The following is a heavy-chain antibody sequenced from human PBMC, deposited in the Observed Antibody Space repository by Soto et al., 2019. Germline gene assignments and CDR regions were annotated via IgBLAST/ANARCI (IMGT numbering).Heavy chain of an antibody. CDR1: GYTFINYG. J-gene: IGHJ4*02. Sequence: QVPLVQSGAEVKKPGASVTVSCKASGYTFINYGISWVRHVPGQGLEWMGWINTYNGNTNYAQKLQGRVTLTTDASTSTAYMELRSLRSDDTAVYYCARDQVVDYSSSWDDYWGQGTLVTVSS. CDR2: INTYNGNT. CDR3: ARDQVVDYSSSWDDY. D-gene: IGHD6-13*01. V-gene: IGHV1-18*01.